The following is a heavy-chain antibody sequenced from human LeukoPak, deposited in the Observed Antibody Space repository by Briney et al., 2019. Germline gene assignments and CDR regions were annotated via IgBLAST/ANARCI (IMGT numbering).Heavy chain of an antibody. D-gene: IGHD1-20*01. J-gene: IGHJ4*02. CDR1: GFTFSSYE. CDR3: AVIEYNWNFGY. V-gene: IGHV3-48*03. CDR2: ISSRSATI. Sequence: PGGSLRLSCAASGFTFSSYEMNWVRQAPGKGLEWVSYISSRSATIYYADSVKGRFTIARDNAKNSLYLQMNSLRAEDTAVYYCAVIEYNWNFGYWGQGTLVTVSS.